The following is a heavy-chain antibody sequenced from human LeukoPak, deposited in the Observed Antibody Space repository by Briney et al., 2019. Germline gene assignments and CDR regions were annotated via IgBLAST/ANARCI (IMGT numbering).Heavy chain of an antibody. Sequence: ASVKVSCKVSGYTLTELSMHWVRQAPGKGLEWMGGFDPEDGETIYAQKFQGRVTMTEDTSTDTAYMELSSLRSEDTAVYYCATFPGFRPSFDYWGQGTLVTVSS. CDR1: GYTLTELS. D-gene: IGHD2-21*01. CDR2: FDPEDGET. CDR3: ATFPGFRPSFDY. V-gene: IGHV1-24*01. J-gene: IGHJ4*02.